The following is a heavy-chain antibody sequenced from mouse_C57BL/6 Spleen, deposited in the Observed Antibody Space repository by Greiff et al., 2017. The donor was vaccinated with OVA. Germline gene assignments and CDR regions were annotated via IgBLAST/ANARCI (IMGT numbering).Heavy chain of an antibody. V-gene: IGHV1-18*01. CDR2: INPNNGGT. CDR1: GYTLTDYN. D-gene: IGHD1-1*01. Sequence: EVQLQQSGPELVKPGASVKIPCKASGYTLTDYNMDWVKQSHGKSLEWIGDINPNNGGTIYNQKFKGKATLTVDKSSSTAYMELRSLTSEDTAVYYCARGIYGSSLFDYWGQGTTFTVSS. J-gene: IGHJ2*01. CDR3: ARGIYGSSLFDY.